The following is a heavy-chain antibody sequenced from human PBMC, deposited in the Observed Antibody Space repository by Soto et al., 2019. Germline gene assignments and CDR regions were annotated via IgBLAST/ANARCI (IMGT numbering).Heavy chain of an antibody. CDR2: IYYSGST. J-gene: IGHJ4*02. D-gene: IGHD3-22*01. Sequence: SETQSLTCTVSGGSISSGCYYWSWIRQHPGKGLEWIGHIYYSGSTYYNPSLKSRVTISVDTSKNQFSLKLSSVTAADTAVYYCARFGYSTNIGIDYWGQGTLVTVSS. CDR1: GGSISSGCYY. V-gene: IGHV4-31*03. CDR3: ARFGYSTNIGIDY.